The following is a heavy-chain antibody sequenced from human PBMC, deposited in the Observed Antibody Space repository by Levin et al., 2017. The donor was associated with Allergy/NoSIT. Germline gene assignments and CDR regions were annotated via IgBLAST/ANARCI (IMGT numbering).Heavy chain of an antibody. CDR1: GFTFSSYS. Sequence: SGESLKISCAASGFTFSSYSMNWVRQAPGKGLEWVSSISSSSSYIYYADSVKGRFTISRDNAKNSLYLQMNSLRAEDTAVYYCARDLAAGFGESHYYYYYGMDVWGQGTTVTVSS. V-gene: IGHV3-21*01. J-gene: IGHJ6*02. D-gene: IGHD3-10*01. CDR3: ARDLAAGFGESHYYYYYGMDV. CDR2: ISSSSSYI.